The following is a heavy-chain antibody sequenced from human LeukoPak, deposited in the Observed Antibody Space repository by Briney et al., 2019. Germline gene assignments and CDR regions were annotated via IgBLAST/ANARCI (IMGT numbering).Heavy chain of an antibody. CDR2: IYYSGST. V-gene: IGHV4-39*01. Sequence: SETLSLTCTVSGGSISSSSYYWGWIRQPPGKGLEWIGSIYYSGSTYYNPSLKSRVTISVDTSKNQFSLKLSSVTAADTAVYYCARVSGYNGFSTDYWGQGSLATVSS. D-gene: IGHD5-24*01. J-gene: IGHJ4*02. CDR3: ARVSGYNGFSTDY. CDR1: GGSISSSSYY.